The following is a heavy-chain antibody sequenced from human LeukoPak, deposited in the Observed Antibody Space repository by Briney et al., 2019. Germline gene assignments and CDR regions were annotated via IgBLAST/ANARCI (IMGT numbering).Heavy chain of an antibody. CDR3: ASSGGSGSYPLYYFDY. Sequence: GGSLRLSCAASGFTFSRYSMNWVRQAPGKGLQWVSLISANGGDTYYAGSVKGRFTISRDNAKNSLYLQMNSLRAEDTAVYYCASSGGSGSYPLYYFDYWGQGTLVTVSS. D-gene: IGHD3-10*01. J-gene: IGHJ4*02. CDR2: ISANGGDT. CDR1: GFTFSRYS. V-gene: IGHV3-21*06.